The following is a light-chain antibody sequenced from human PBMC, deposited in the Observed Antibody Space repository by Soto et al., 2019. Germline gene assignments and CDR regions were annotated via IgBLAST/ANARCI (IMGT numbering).Light chain of an antibody. CDR2: DAS. J-gene: IGKJ4*01. CDR3: QQYVNQPLS. V-gene: IGKV1-33*01. CDR1: QDISNY. Sequence: DIQMTQSPSSLSASVGDRVTITCQASQDISNYLNWYQQKPGKAPKLLIYDASNLETGVPSRFSGSGSWTDFTFTISSLQPEDIATYDCQQYVNQPLSFGVGTNV.